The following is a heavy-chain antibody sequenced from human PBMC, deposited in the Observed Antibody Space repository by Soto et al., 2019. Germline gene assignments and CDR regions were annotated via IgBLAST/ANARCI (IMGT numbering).Heavy chain of an antibody. CDR1: GCTFSSYA. D-gene: IGHD4-17*01. Sequence: GASVKVSCKASGCTFSSYAISWVRQAPGQGPEWMGGIIPIFGTANYAQKFQGRVTITADESTSTAYMELSSLRSEDTAVYYCATPCACDYGDYEAYYYYYGMDVWGQGTTVTVSS. CDR3: ATPCACDYGDYEAYYYYYGMDV. CDR2: IIPIFGTA. V-gene: IGHV1-69*13. J-gene: IGHJ6*02.